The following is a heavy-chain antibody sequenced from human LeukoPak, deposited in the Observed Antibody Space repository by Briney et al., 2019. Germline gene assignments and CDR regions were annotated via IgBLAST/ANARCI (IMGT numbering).Heavy chain of an antibody. V-gene: IGHV4-34*01. D-gene: IGHD3-22*01. J-gene: IGHJ4*02. CDR1: GGSFSGYY. Sequence: SETLSLTCAVYGGSFSGYYWSWIRQPPGKGLEWIGEINHSGSTNYNPFLKSRVTISVDTSKNQFSLKLSSVTAADTAVYYCARSFLPYYYDSSGYYDYWGQGTLVTVSS. CDR3: ARSFLPYYYDSSGYYDY. CDR2: INHSGST.